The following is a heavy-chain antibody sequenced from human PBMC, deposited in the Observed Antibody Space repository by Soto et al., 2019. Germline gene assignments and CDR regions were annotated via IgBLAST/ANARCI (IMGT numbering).Heavy chain of an antibody. CDR3: GRGRSGQIVVFY. Sequence: ASVKVSCKASGYTFTGHYIHWVRQAPEQGPEWMGEIGPESGATRYAQKFQGRVTMTRDMSITTVYMELNNLSPDDTAVYYCGRGRSGQIVVFYWGQGTPVTV. J-gene: IGHJ4*02. V-gene: IGHV1-2*02. D-gene: IGHD5-12*01. CDR2: IGPESGAT. CDR1: GYTFTGHY.